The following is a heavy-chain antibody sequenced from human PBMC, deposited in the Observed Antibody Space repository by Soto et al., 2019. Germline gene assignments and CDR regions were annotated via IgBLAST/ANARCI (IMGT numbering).Heavy chain of an antibody. D-gene: IGHD4-17*01. CDR2: IRSKAYGGTT. CDR3: PRVDGDYDRYFDY. J-gene: IGHJ4*02. Sequence: QPGGSLRLSCTASGFTFGDYAMSWVRQAPGKGLEWVGFIRSKAYGGTTEYAASVKGRFTISRDDSKSIAYLQMNSLKTEDTAVYYCPRVDGDYDRYFDYWGQGPLVTVSS. CDR1: GFTFGDYA. V-gene: IGHV3-49*04.